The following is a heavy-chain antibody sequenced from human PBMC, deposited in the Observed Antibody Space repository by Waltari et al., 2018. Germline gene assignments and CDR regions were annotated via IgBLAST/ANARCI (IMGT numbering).Heavy chain of an antibody. V-gene: IGHV3-7*01. J-gene: IGHJ4*02. CDR2: IKPDGSER. CDR1: GVPFSHYW. D-gene: IGHD3-16*01. Sequence: EVQLVESGGGLVQPGGSLRLSGAASGVPFSHYWMTWGRQAPGKGLEWGANIKPDGSERNHADSVKGRFTISRDNADNSLFLQMTSLRAEDTAVYYCARVDHDDESCAYWGQGTLVTVSS. CDR3: ARVDHDDESCAY.